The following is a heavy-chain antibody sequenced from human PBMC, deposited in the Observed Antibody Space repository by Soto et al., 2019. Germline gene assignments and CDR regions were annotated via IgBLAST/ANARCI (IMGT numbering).Heavy chain of an antibody. CDR1: GGSFSGYY. CDR3: ARREYSSGWIDY. J-gene: IGHJ4*02. V-gene: IGHV4-34*01. Sequence: QVQLQQWGAGLLTPSETLSLTCAVHGGSFSGYYWSWIRQTPGKGLEWIGEINHSGSTNYNPSLKSRVNISVDTSKNQFSLKLSSVTAADTAVYYCARREYSSGWIDYCGQGTLVTVSS. CDR2: INHSGST. D-gene: IGHD6-19*01.